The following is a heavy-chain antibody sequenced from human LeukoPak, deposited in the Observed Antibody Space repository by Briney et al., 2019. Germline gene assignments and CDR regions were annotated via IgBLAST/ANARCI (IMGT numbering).Heavy chain of an antibody. D-gene: IGHD3-3*01. CDR1: GGSFSGYY. V-gene: IGHV4-34*01. Sequence: SETLSLTCAVYGGSFSGYYWSWIRQPPGKGPEWIGEINHSGSTNYNPSLKSRVTISVDTSKNQFSLKLSSVTAADTAVYYCARVKYYDFWSGIYYYYYYYMDVWGKGTTVTVSS. CDR3: ARVKYYDFWSGIYYYYYYYMDV. CDR2: INHSGST. J-gene: IGHJ6*03.